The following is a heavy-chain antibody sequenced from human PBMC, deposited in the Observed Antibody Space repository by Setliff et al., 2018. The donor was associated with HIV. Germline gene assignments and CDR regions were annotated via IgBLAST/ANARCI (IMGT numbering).Heavy chain of an antibody. V-gene: IGHV3-7*01. CDR3: ARDVAVAGTEF. D-gene: IGHD6-19*01. CDR1: GFTFSNYW. CDR2: INQDGSEK. Sequence: PGGSLRLSCAASGFTFSNYWMSWVRQAPGQGLEWVAHINQDGSEKNHVDSVKGRFTISRDNARNSLYLQMNSLKADDTAVYYCARDVAVAGTEFWGQGTLVTVSS. J-gene: IGHJ4*02.